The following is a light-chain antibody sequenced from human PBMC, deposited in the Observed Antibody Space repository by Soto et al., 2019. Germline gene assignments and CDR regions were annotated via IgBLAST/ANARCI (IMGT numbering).Light chain of an antibody. CDR1: QSVNTN. CDR2: GAS. J-gene: IGKJ1*01. V-gene: IGKV3-15*01. CDR3: QHYKSWPPPWT. Sequence: EILMTQSPATLSVSPGERAALSCTASQSVNTNLAWYQQRPGQAPRLLIYGASNRATGIPARFSGSGSGTEFTLIISSLQPEYFAIYYCQHYKSWPPPWTFGQGTKVEIK.